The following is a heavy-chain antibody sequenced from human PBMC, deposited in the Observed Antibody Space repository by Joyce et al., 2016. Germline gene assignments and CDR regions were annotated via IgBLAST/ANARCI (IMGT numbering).Heavy chain of an antibody. CDR3: ARGNGDFWSGYYNYFDY. Sequence: QVQLQESGPGLVKPSQTLSLTCTVPGCSISSGDYYWSWVRQSPGKGLEWIGYIYFSGSTHRNTSLKIRLTISADTSKNQFSLKVRSVTAADTAVYYCARGNGDFWSGYYNYFDYWGQGILVTVSS. V-gene: IGHV4-30-4*01. CDR1: GCSISSGDYY. J-gene: IGHJ4*02. D-gene: IGHD3-3*01. CDR2: IYFSGST.